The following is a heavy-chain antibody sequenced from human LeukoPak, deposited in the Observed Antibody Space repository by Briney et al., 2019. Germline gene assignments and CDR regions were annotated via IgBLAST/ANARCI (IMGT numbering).Heavy chain of an antibody. D-gene: IGHD2-21*02. Sequence: PGGSLRLSCAASGFTFSSYWMHWVRQAPGKGLVWVSRINSDGSSTSYADSVKGRFTISRDNSKNTLYLQMNSLRAEDTAVYYCAKDLVAYCGGDCYPEDLDVWGKGTTVTVSS. J-gene: IGHJ6*04. CDR3: AKDLVAYCGGDCYPEDLDV. V-gene: IGHV3-74*01. CDR2: INSDGSST. CDR1: GFTFSSYW.